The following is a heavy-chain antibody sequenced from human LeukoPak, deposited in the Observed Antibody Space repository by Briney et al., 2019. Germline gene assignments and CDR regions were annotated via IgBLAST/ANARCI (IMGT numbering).Heavy chain of an antibody. CDR3: VRDQGQAYGYFES. D-gene: IGHD2-21*01. J-gene: IGHJ4*02. CDR1: GYTLTELS. V-gene: IGHV1-24*01. Sequence: VASVKVSCKVSGYTLTELSMHWVRQAPGKGLEWMGGFDPEDGETIYAQKFQGRVTMTEDTSTDTAYMELSSLRAEDTAVYHCVRDQGQAYGYFESWGQGTLVTVSS. CDR2: FDPEDGET.